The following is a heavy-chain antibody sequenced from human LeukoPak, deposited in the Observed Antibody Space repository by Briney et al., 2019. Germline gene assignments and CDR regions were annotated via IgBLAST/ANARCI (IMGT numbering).Heavy chain of an antibody. CDR3: ARGVYSSGWYLNGMDV. D-gene: IGHD6-19*01. CDR1: GYTFTGYY. Sequence: ASVKVSCKASGYTFTGYYMHWVRQAPGQGLKWMGWINPNSGGTNYAQKFQGWVTMTRDTSISTAYMELSRLRSDDTAVYYCARGVYSSGWYLNGMDVWGQGTTVTVSS. V-gene: IGHV1-2*04. CDR2: INPNSGGT. J-gene: IGHJ6*02.